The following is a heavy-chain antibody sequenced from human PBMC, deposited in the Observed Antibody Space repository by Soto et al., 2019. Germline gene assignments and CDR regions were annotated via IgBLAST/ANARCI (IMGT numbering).Heavy chain of an antibody. CDR1: GHSFTSYW. CDR2: IDPSNSYS. J-gene: IGHJ4*02. D-gene: IGHD5-18*01. CDR3: ETSQYSYGYSLDY. V-gene: IGHV5-10-1*01. Sequence: GESLKISCQGSGHSFTSYWISWVRQMPGKGLEWMGRIDPSNSYSVYRPSFEGHVTISADKSIGTAYLQWSSLQASDTAMYYCETSQYSYGYSLDYWGQGTLVTVSS.